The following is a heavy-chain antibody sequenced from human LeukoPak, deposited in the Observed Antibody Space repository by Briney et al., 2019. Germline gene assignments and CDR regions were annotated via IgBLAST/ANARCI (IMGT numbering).Heavy chain of an antibody. CDR2: INPNSGGT. CDR1: GYTFPDYY. CDR3: AREGPRSKGSGGAAFHI. J-gene: IGHJ3*02. D-gene: IGHD6-19*01. Sequence: SVPDSCMSCGYTFPDYYMHGVGQAAGQGLAWLGWINPNSGGTNYPPKFQGRLTMTRGTSISTAYMELSRLTSDDTAVYYWAREGPRSKGSGGAAFHIWGQGTMVTVSS. V-gene: IGHV1-2*02.